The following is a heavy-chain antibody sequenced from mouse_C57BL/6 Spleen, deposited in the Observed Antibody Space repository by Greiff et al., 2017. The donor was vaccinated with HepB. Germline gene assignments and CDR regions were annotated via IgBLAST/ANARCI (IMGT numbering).Heavy chain of an antibody. CDR3: ARQNSLRRYAMDY. Sequence: EVQLQQSGGGLVKPGGSLKLSCAASGFTFSDYGMHWVRQAPEKGLEWVAYISSGSSTIYYADTVKGRFTISRDNAKNTLFLQMTSLRSEDTAMYYCARQNSLRRYAMDYWGQGTSVTVSS. V-gene: IGHV5-17*01. J-gene: IGHJ4*01. CDR2: ISSGSSTI. D-gene: IGHD3-2*02. CDR1: GFTFSDYG.